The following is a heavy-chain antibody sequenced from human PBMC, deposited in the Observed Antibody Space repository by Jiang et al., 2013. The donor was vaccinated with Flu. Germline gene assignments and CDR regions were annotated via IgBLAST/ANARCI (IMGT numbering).Heavy chain of an antibody. CDR3: ARQNVVVTAIDAFDI. D-gene: IGHD2-21*02. CDR2: ISSSSSTI. Sequence: QLVESGGGLVQPGGPVRLSCAASGFTFSSYSMNWVRQAPGKGLEWVSYISSSSSTIYYADSVKGRFTISRDNAKNSLYLQMNSLRDEDTAVYYCARQNVVVTAIDAFDIWGQGTMVTVSS. V-gene: IGHV3-48*02. J-gene: IGHJ3*02. CDR1: GFTFSSYS.